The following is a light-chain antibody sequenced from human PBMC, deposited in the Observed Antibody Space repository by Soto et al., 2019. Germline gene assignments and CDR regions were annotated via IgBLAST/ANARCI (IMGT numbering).Light chain of an antibody. CDR3: QQHNDYTAVT. CDR2: DAS. J-gene: IGKJ2*01. Sequence: DIQMTQSPSTLSASVGDRVTITCRASQNIGSSLAWYQHRPGKAPKLLIFDASTLQTGVPSRFSGSRFGTEFSLTITGLQHDDVATYYCQQHNDYTAVTFGQGTKLEIK. V-gene: IGKV1-5*01. CDR1: QNIGSS.